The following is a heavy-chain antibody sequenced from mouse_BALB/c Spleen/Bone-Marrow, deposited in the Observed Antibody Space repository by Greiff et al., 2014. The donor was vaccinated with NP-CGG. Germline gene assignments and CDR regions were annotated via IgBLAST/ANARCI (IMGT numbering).Heavy chain of an antibody. Sequence: VQLKESGGDLVKSGGSLKLSCAASGFTFSTYGMSWVRQTPDKRLEWVATISSGGDYTYYPDSVKGRFTISRDNAKNTLYLQMSSLKSEDTAMYYCASQTGTWFAYWGRGTLVTVSA. CDR2: ISSGGDYT. CDR1: GFTFSTYG. J-gene: IGHJ3*01. CDR3: ASQTGTWFAY. V-gene: IGHV5-6*01. D-gene: IGHD4-1*01.